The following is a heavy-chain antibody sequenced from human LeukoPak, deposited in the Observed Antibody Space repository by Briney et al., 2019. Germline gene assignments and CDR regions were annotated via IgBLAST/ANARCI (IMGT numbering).Heavy chain of an antibody. J-gene: IGHJ5*02. Sequence: ASVKVSCKASGYTFTSYGISRVRQAPGQGLEWMGWISAYNGNTNYAQKFQGRVTMTTDTSTSTAYMELRSLRSDDTAVYYCARRSNSGSPRWFDPWGQGTLVTVSS. V-gene: IGHV1-18*01. CDR3: ARRSNSGSPRWFDP. D-gene: IGHD1-26*01. CDR2: ISAYNGNT. CDR1: GYTFTSYG.